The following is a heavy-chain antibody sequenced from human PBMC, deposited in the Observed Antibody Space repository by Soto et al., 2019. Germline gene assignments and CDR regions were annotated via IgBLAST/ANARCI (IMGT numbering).Heavy chain of an antibody. D-gene: IGHD2-2*01. CDR2: INPKSGGI. Sequence: ASVKVSCKASGYIFTDYDVNWVRQAPGQELEWMGWINPKSGGIKYAQKFQGRVTMTTDTFITTAYMELSGLRSDDTAVYYCARPYCGTNSCHNWFDSWGQGTLVTVSS. J-gene: IGHJ5*01. CDR3: ARPYCGTNSCHNWFDS. V-gene: IGHV1-2*02. CDR1: GYIFTDYD.